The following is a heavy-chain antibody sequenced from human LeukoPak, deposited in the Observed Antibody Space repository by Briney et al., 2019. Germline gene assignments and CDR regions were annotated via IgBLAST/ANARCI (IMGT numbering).Heavy chain of an antibody. CDR3: ARGQLWLKGGEFDY. CDR2: IIPIFGTA. V-gene: IGHV1-69*13. D-gene: IGHD5-18*01. Sequence: SVKVSCKASGGTFSSYAISWVRQAPGQGLEWMGGIIPIFGTANYAQKFQGRVTITADESTSTAYMELSSLRSEDTAVYYCARGQLWLKGGEFDYWGQGTLVTVSS. CDR1: GGTFSSYA. J-gene: IGHJ4*02.